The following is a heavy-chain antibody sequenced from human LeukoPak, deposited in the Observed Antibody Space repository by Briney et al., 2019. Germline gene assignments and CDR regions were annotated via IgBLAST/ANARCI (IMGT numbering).Heavy chain of an antibody. V-gene: IGHV1-46*01. CDR1: GYTFTSYY. CDR3: ARTYDILTGYYSILRKSYYFDY. D-gene: IGHD3-9*01. Sequence: GASVTVSCKASGYTFTSYYMHWVRQAPGQGLEWMGIINPSGGSTSYAQKFQGRVTMTRDMSTSTVYMELRSLRSDDTAVYYCARTYDILTGYYSILRKSYYFDYWGQGTLVTVSS. J-gene: IGHJ4*02. CDR2: INPSGGST.